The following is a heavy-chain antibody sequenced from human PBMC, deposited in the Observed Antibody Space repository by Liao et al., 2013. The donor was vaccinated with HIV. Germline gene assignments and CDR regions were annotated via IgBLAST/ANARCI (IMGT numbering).Heavy chain of an antibody. CDR1: GGSISSGSYY. Sequence: QVQLQESGPGLVKPSQTLSLTCTVSGGSISSGSYYWSWIRQPAGKGLEWIGRIYTSGSTNYNPSLKSRVTMSVDTSKNQFSLKLSSVTAADTAVYYCARETQILPLDYWGQGTLVTVSS. CDR3: ARETQILPLDY. V-gene: IGHV4-61*02. CDR2: IYTSGST. J-gene: IGHJ4*02. D-gene: IGHD2/OR15-2a*01.